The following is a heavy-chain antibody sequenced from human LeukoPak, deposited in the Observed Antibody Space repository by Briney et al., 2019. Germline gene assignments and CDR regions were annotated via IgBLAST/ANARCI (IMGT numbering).Heavy chain of an antibody. CDR2: INPNSGGT. CDR3: TLYNH. Sequence: GASVKVSCKASGYTFTGYYIHWVRQAPGQGLEWMGWINPNSGGTNYAQKFQGRVTMTRDTSISTAYMELNSLRSEDMAVYYCTLYNHWGQGTLVTVSS. CDR1: GYTFTGYY. J-gene: IGHJ5*02. D-gene: IGHD2-2*02. V-gene: IGHV1-2*02.